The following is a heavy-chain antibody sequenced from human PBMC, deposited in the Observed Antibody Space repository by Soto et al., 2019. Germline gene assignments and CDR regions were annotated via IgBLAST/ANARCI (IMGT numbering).Heavy chain of an antibody. CDR1: GFTFSSYS. CDR2: ISSSSSYI. Sequence: GGSLRLSCAASGFTFSSYSMNWVRQAPGKGLEWVSSISSSSSYIYYADSVKGRFTISRDNAKNSLYLQMNSLRAEDTAVYYCARDSFYDYGDSTIWGDDAFDIWGQGSMVTVSS. V-gene: IGHV3-21*01. CDR3: ARDSFYDYGDSTIWGDDAFDI. D-gene: IGHD4-17*01. J-gene: IGHJ3*02.